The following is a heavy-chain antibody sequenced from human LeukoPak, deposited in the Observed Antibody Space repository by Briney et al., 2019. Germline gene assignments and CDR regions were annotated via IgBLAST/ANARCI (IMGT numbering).Heavy chain of an antibody. CDR1: GGSISSYY. Sequence: PSETLSLTCTVSGGSISSYYWCWIRQPAGKGLEWIGRIYTSGSTNYNPSLKSRVTISVETSKNQFSLKLSSAAAAATAVYYCAREVVEGNTIDFDYWGQGTLVTVSS. J-gene: IGHJ4*02. V-gene: IGHV4-4*07. CDR2: IYTSGST. D-gene: IGHD2-15*01. CDR3: AREVVEGNTIDFDY.